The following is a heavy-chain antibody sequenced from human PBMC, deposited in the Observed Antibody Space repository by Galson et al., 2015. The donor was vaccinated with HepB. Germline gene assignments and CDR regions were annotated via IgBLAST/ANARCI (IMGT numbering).Heavy chain of an antibody. J-gene: IGHJ3*02. CDR3: ARDHMVRETHSFRLGAFDI. Sequence: SLRLSCAASGFTFSSYGMHWVRQAPGKGLEWVAVIWYDGSNKYYADSVKGRFTISRDNSKNTLYLQMNSLRAEDTAVYYCARDHMVRETHSFRLGAFDIWGQGTMVTVSS. CDR2: IWYDGSNK. CDR1: GFTFSSYG. V-gene: IGHV3-33*08. D-gene: IGHD3-10*01.